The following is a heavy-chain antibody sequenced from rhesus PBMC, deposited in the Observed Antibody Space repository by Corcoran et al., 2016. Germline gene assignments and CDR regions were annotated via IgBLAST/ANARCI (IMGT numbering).Heavy chain of an antibody. CDR2: INGNSGST. CDR1: GGSFSSYG. CDR3: ASLYYALDY. J-gene: IGHJ4*01. Sequence: QLQLQESGPGLVKPSETLSLTCAVSGGSFSSYGWSWIRQPPGKGLEWIGEINGNSGSTNYNPSLKSRVTISKDASKNQFSLKLSSVTAADTAVYYCASLYYALDYWGQGVLVTVSS. V-gene: IGHV4-80*01. D-gene: IGHD2-2*01.